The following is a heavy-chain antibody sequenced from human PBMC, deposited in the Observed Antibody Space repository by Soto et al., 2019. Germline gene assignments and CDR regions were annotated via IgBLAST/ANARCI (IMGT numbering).Heavy chain of an antibody. CDR2: ISYDGSNK. D-gene: IGHD6-13*01. J-gene: IGHJ4*02. Sequence: QVQLVESGGGVVQPGRSLRLSCAASGFTFSSYGMHWVRQAPGKGLEWVAVISYDGSNKYYADSVKGRFTISRDNSKNTLYLQMNSLRAEDTAVYYCAKDPQQLEIPDYWGQGTLVTVSS. V-gene: IGHV3-30*18. CDR3: AKDPQQLEIPDY. CDR1: GFTFSSYG.